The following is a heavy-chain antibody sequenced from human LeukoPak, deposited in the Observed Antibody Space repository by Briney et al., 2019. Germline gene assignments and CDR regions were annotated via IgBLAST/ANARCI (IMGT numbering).Heavy chain of an antibody. CDR1: GGSISSNNW. J-gene: IGHJ4*02. D-gene: IGHD1-1*01. CDR2: IYHSGGP. V-gene: IGHV4-4*02. CDR3: ARVNINNWHSCDY. Sequence: PSGTLSLTCAVSGGSISSNNWWGWVRQPPGKGLEWIGEIYHSGGPNYNPSLKSRVTISVGKSRNHFSLNLSSVTAADTAVYYCARVNINNWHSCDYWGQGTLVTVSS.